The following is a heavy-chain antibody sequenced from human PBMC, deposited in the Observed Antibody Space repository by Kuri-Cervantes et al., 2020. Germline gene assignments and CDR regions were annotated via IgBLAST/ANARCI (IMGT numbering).Heavy chain of an antibody. CDR1: GFTFSSYW. J-gene: IGHJ4*02. D-gene: IGHD5-18*01. CDR2: IKQDGSEK. V-gene: IGHV3-7*03. CDR3: AGPAGTANQAMVVDY. Sequence: GGSLRLSCAASGFTFSSYWMSWVRQAPGKGLEWVANIKQDGSEKYYVDSVKGRFTISRDNAKNSLYLQMNSLRAEDTAVYYCAGPAGTANQAMVVDYWGQGTLVTVSS.